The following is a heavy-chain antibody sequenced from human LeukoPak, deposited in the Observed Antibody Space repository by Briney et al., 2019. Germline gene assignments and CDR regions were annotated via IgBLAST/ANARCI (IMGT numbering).Heavy chain of an antibody. CDR3: AKERDAKGYFDY. J-gene: IGHJ4*02. CDR1: GFSFSTYA. V-gene: IGHV3-23*01. Sequence: GGSLRLSCAASGFSFSTYAMSWVRQAPGEGLEWVSAISGSGKTYYPDSVKGRFTISRDNSKNTLFLLMNGLRAEDTAVYYCAKERDAKGYFDYWGQGTLVTVSS. CDR2: ISGSGKT.